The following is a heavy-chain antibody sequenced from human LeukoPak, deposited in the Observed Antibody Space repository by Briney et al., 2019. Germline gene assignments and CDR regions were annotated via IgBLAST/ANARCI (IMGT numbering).Heavy chain of an antibody. D-gene: IGHD6-6*01. CDR2: IYSGGTI. CDR1: GLTVSSSY. CDR3: ARGQYSSSSVYYYYYYMDV. Sequence: SGGSLRLSCAASGLTVSSSYMTWVRQAPGKGLEWVSLIYSGGTIYYADSVKGRFTISRDNSKNTVYLQMNSLRAEDTAVYYCARGQYSSSSVYYYYYYMDVWGKGTTVTVSS. J-gene: IGHJ6*03. V-gene: IGHV3-53*01.